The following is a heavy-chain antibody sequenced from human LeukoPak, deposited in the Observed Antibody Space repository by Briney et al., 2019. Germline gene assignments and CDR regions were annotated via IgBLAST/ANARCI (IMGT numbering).Heavy chain of an antibody. D-gene: IGHD2-2*01. V-gene: IGHV1-2*04. J-gene: IGHJ5*02. CDR1: GYTFAGYY. CDR3: ARQMRYCSSTSCYGNWFDP. Sequence: ASVKVSCKASGYTFAGYYMHWVRQAPGQGLEWMGWINPNSGGTNYAQKFQGWVTMTRDTSISTAYMELSRLRSDDTAVYYCARQMRYCSSTSCYGNWFDPWGQGTLVTVSS. CDR2: INPNSGGT.